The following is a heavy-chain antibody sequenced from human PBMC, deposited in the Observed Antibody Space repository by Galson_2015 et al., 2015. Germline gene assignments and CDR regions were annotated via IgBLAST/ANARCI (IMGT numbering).Heavy chain of an antibody. CDR2: MNPNSGNT. CDR1: GYTFTSYD. V-gene: IGHV1-8*01. J-gene: IGHJ4*02. CDR3: TRGDFGLPNFGY. D-gene: IGHD3/OR15-3a*01. Sequence: SVKVSCKASGYTFTSYDVNWVRQATGQGLEWVGRMNPNSGNTGYAQKFQGRITMTRNASISTAYMELSSLRSDDTAVYYCTRGDFGLPNFGYWGQGALVSVSS.